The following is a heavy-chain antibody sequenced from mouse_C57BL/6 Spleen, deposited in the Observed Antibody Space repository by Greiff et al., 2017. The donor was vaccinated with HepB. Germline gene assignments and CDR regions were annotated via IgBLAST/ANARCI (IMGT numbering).Heavy chain of an antibody. V-gene: IGHV1-72*01. Sequence: QVQLKESGAELVKPGASVKLSCKASGYTITSYWMHWVKQRPGRGLEWIGRIDPNSGGTKYNEKFKSKATLTVDKPSSTAYMQLSSLTSEDSAVYYCARGDTGPDAMDYWGQGTSVTVSS. J-gene: IGHJ4*01. CDR2: IDPNSGGT. CDR3: ARGDTGPDAMDY. CDR1: GYTITSYW.